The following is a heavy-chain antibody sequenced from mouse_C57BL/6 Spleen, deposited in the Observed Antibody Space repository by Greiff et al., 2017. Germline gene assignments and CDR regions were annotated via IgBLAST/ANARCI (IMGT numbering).Heavy chain of an antibody. CDR2: IRLKSDNYAT. J-gene: IGHJ1*03. D-gene: IGHD1-1*02. V-gene: IGHV6-3*01. CDR1: GFTFSNYW. CDR3: TAYGYGYFDV. Sequence: DVKVEESGGGLVQPGGSMKLSCVASGFTFSNYWMNWVRQSPEKGLEWVAQIRLKSDNYATHYAESVKGRFTISRDDSKSSVYLQMNNLRAEDTGIYYCTAYGYGYFDVWGTGTTVTVSS.